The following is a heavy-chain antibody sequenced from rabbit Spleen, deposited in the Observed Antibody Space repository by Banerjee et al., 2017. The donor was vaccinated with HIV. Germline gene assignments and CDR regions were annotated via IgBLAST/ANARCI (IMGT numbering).Heavy chain of an antibody. CDR3: ARGGHGNEYEL. J-gene: IGHJ4*01. Sequence: QEQLVESGGGLVKPGGSLTLTCTASGFTLSSNWICWVRQAPGKGLEWVACIDVDGSGSTYAANWANGLFTTYKTSSTTVTLQTSRPAAADTAYYFCARGGHGNEYELWGQGTLVTVS. V-gene: IGHV1S45*01. CDR1: GFTLSSNW. CDR2: IDVDGSGST. D-gene: IGHD6-1*01.